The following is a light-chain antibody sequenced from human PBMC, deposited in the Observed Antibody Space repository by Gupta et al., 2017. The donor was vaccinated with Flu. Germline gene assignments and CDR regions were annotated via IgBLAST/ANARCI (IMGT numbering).Light chain of an antibody. V-gene: IGKV3-11*01. Sequence: EIVLTQSPATLSLSPGERATLSCRASQSVSNYLAWYRQKPGQAPRLLIYDASNRATGITDRFSGSGSGTDFTRTSSSLEPEDFAGYVGQHSKVFGQGTKVDIK. CDR3: QHSKV. CDR1: QSVSNY. J-gene: IGKJ1*01. CDR2: DAS.